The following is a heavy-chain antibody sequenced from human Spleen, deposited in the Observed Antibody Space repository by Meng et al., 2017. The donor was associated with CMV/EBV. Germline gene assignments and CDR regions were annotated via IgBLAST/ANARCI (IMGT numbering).Heavy chain of an antibody. D-gene: IGHD3-10*01. Sequence: GESLKISCEGSGYSFTGYWIGWVRQTPGKALEWMGIIYPGDSDTRYSPSFQGQVTISADKSITTAYLQWTSLKASDTAIYYCAGGGSSKDAFDIWGQGTMVTVSS. CDR3: AGGGSSKDAFDI. V-gene: IGHV5-51*01. CDR2: IYPGDSDT. CDR1: GYSFTGYW. J-gene: IGHJ3*02.